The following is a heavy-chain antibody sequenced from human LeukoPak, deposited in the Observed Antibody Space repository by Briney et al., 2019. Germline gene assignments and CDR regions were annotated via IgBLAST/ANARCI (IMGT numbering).Heavy chain of an antibody. CDR3: ARRSSGSYSQDWFDP. V-gene: IGHV5-51*01. CDR1: GHSFTSYW. Sequence: GESLKISCKGSGHSFTSYWIGWVRQMPGKGLEWMGIIYPGDSDTRYSPSFQGQVTISADKSISTAYLQWSSLKASDTAMYYCARRSSGSYSQDWFDPWGQGTLVTVSS. CDR2: IYPGDSDT. J-gene: IGHJ5*02. D-gene: IGHD1-26*01.